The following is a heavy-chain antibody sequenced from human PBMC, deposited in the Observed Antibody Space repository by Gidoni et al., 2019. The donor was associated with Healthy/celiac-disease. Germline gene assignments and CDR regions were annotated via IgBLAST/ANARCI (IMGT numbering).Heavy chain of an antibody. CDR3: AKGENSGYDYDY. Sequence: EVQLLESGGGLVQPGGSRRLSCAASGFTFSSYAMGWVRQAPGKGLEWVSAISGSGGSTYYADSVKGRFTISRDNSKNTLYLQMNSLRAEDTAVYYCAKGENSGYDYDYWGQGTLVTVSS. CDR2: ISGSGGST. D-gene: IGHD5-12*01. J-gene: IGHJ4*02. V-gene: IGHV3-23*01. CDR1: GFTFSSYA.